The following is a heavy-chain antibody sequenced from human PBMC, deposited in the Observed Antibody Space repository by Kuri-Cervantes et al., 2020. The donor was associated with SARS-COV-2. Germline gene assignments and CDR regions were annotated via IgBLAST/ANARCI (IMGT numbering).Heavy chain of an antibody. CDR3: ARRPGYSSSWYVGYYYYMDV. V-gene: IGHV3-30*02. CDR2: IRYDGSNK. J-gene: IGHJ6*03. D-gene: IGHD6-13*01. CDR1: GFTFSSYG. Sequence: GESLKISCAASGFTFSSYGMHWVRQAPGKGLEWVAFIRYDGSNKYYADSVKGRFTISRDNSKNTLYLQMNSLRAEDTAVYYCARRPGYSSSWYVGYYYYMDVWGKGTTVTVSS.